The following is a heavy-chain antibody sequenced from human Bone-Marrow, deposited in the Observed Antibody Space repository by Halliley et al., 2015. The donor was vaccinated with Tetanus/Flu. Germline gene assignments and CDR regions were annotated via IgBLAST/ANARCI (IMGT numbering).Heavy chain of an antibody. CDR1: GFIFSNYD. CDR2: VSNDGGRT. J-gene: IGHJ4*02. Sequence: SLRLSCAGSGFIFSNYDMHWVRQAPGKGLEWVAVVSNDGGRTHYADSVKGRFTISRDNSKNTVYLQMDSLRVEDTAVYYCAKRSSDNAGDYFEKWGLGTLVPVSP. D-gene: IGHD3-9*01. V-gene: IGHV3-30*18. CDR3: AKRSSDNAGDYFEK.